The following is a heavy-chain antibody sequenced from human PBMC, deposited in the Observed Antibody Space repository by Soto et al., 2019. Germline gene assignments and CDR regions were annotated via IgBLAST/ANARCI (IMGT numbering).Heavy chain of an antibody. CDR2: IYYSGST. CDR1: GGSISSSSYY. D-gene: IGHD3-3*01. Sequence: PSETLSLTCTVSGGSISSSSYYWGWIRQPPGKGLEWIGSIYYSGSTYYNPSLKSRVTISVDTSKNQFSLKLSSVTAADTAVFFFSGFPILRFLEWSPFGFWGQGTLVTGSS. CDR3: SGFPILRFLEWSPFGF. V-gene: IGHV4-39*01. J-gene: IGHJ4*02.